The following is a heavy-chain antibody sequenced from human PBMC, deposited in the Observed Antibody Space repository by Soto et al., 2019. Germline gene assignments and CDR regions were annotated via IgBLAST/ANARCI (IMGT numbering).Heavy chain of an antibody. J-gene: IGHJ4*02. Sequence: GGSLRLSCSASGFTFDDYAMYWVRQVPGKGLEWVSGISWNSGRIGYADSVKGRFTISRDNAKNSLYLQMNSLRPEDTALYYCARDHDEDFGYDLDYFDYWGQGTLVTVSS. CDR1: GFTFDDYA. V-gene: IGHV3-9*01. CDR3: ARDHDEDFGYDLDYFDY. CDR2: ISWNSGRI. D-gene: IGHD5-12*01.